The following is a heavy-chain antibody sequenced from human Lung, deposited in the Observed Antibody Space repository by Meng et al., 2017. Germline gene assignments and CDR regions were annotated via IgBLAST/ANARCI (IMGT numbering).Heavy chain of an antibody. V-gene: IGHV4-34*01. CDR2: INHSGST. Sequence: QGQLTQWGEGLLKPSGTLSLTCVVSGGSFSDYYWSWIRQPPGKGLEWIGEINHSGSTNYNPSLESRATMSVDTSQNNLSLKLSSVTAADSAVYYCARGPTTMAHDFDYWGQGTLVTVSS. CDR1: GGSFSDYY. CDR3: ARGPTTMAHDFDY. D-gene: IGHD4-11*01. J-gene: IGHJ4*02.